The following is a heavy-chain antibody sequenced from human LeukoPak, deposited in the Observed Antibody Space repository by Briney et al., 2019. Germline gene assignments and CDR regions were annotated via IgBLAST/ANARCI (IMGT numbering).Heavy chain of an antibody. CDR1: GYTFTGYY. CDR2: INPNSDGT. D-gene: IGHD6-19*01. Sequence: ASVKVSCRASGYTFTGYYMHWVRQAPGQGLEWMGWINPNSDGTNYAQKFQGRVTMTRDTSISTAYMELSRLRSDDTAVYYCARDRAVLRAFDIWGQGTMVTVSS. CDR3: ARDRAVLRAFDI. J-gene: IGHJ3*02. V-gene: IGHV1-2*02.